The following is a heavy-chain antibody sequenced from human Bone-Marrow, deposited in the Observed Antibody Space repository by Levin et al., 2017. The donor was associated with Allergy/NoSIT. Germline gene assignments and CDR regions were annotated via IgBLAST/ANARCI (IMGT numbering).Heavy chain of an antibody. CDR1: GASINNYY. D-gene: IGHD4-17*01. Sequence: SETLSLTCTVSGASINNYYWSWIRQSPGQGLEWIGYIYHSGTPKYNPSLKSRLTISMDASKNQLSLRQRSVTAADTAVYYCARHQFNVDDDGYAFDVWGQGTMVTVSS. CDR3: ARHQFNVDDDGYAFDV. CDR2: IYHSGTP. V-gene: IGHV4-59*08. J-gene: IGHJ3*01.